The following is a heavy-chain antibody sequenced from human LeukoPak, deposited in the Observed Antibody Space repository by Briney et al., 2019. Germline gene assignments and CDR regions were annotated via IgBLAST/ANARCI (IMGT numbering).Heavy chain of an antibody. CDR1: GGSISSSSYY. D-gene: IGHD4-23*01. CDR2: IYYSGTT. Sequence: SETLSLTCTVSGGSISSSSYYWGWIRQPPGKGLEWIGSIYYSGTTHYNPSLKSRVTISLDTSKNQFSLRLNSVTAADTAVYYCARGGAVEQMSHYYWGQGTLVTVSS. V-gene: IGHV4-39*07. J-gene: IGHJ4*02. CDR3: ARGGAVEQMSHYY.